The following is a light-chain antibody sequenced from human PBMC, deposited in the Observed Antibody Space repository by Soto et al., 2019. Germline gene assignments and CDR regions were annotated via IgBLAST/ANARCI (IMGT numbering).Light chain of an antibody. J-gene: IGKJ2*01. Sequence: DIKMTQSPSTLSASVGDRVTITCRASQSISSWLAWYQQKPGKAPKLLIYDASSLESGVPSRFSGSGSGTEFTLTISSLQPDDFATYYCHQYNSYLYTFGQGTKLEIK. CDR3: HQYNSYLYT. V-gene: IGKV1-5*01. CDR2: DAS. CDR1: QSISSW.